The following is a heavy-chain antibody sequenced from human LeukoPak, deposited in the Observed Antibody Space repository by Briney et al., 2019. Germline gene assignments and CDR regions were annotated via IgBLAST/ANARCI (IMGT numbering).Heavy chain of an antibody. V-gene: IGHV3-11*01. CDR3: ANGGTVLTGYYWVY. Sequence: PGGSLRLSCAASGFTFSDYYMSWIRQAPGKGLEWVSYISSSGSTIYYADSVKGRFTISRDNSKNTLYLQMNSLRAEDTAVYYCANGGTVLTGYYWVYWGQGTLVTVSS. D-gene: IGHD3-9*01. CDR1: GFTFSDYY. CDR2: ISSSGSTI. J-gene: IGHJ4*02.